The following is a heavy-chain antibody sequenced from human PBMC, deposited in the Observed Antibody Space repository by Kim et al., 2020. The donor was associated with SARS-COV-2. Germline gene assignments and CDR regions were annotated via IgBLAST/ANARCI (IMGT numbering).Heavy chain of an antibody. V-gene: IGHV3-21*01. D-gene: IGHD3-10*01. J-gene: IGHJ6*02. CDR3: ARELWFGELRVPMDV. Sequence: DSVKGRFTISRDNAKNSLYLQMNSLRAEDTAVYYCARELWFGELRVPMDVWGQGTTVTVSS.